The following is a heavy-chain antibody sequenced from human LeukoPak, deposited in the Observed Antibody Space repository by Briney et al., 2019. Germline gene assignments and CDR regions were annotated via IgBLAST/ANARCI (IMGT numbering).Heavy chain of an antibody. Sequence: GGSLRLSCAASGFTFSSYAMSWVRQAPGKGLEWVSAISDSGGNTYYADSVKGRFTISRDNSKNTLYLQMNSLRAEDTAVYYCARGVRSETFDYWGQGTLVTVSS. D-gene: IGHD1-14*01. CDR3: ARGVRSETFDY. CDR2: ISDSGGNT. J-gene: IGHJ4*02. CDR1: GFTFSSYA. V-gene: IGHV3-23*01.